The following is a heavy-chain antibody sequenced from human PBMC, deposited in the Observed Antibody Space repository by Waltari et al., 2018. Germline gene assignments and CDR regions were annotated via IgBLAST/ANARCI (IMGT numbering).Heavy chain of an antibody. CDR2: INAGNGNI. V-gene: IGHV1-3*01. CDR3: ARGGSSSG. D-gene: IGHD6-13*01. J-gene: IGHJ4*02. Sequence: QVQLVQSGAEVKKPGASVKVSCKASGSTFTSYAMHWVRQAPGQRLEWMGWINAGNGNIKDSQKFQGRVTITRDTSASTAYMELSSLRSEDTAVYYCARGGSSSGWGQGTLVTVSS. CDR1: GSTFTSYA.